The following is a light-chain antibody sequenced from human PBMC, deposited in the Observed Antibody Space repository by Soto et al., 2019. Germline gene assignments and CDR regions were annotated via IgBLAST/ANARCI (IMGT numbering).Light chain of an antibody. CDR3: SSYTSSSTYV. V-gene: IGLV1-40*01. Sequence: QSVLTQPPSVSGAPGQRVTVSCTGSSSNIGAGYDVHWYRHLPGTAPQLLIYVNSNRPSGVSDRFSASKSGTSASLAITGLQADDEADYYCSSYTSSSTYVFGTGTKLTVL. J-gene: IGLJ1*01. CDR1: SSNIGAGYD. CDR2: VNS.